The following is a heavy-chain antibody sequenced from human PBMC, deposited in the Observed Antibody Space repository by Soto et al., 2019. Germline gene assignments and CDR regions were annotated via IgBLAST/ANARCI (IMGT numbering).Heavy chain of an antibody. D-gene: IGHD1-26*01. CDR2: ISSSSSTI. V-gene: IGHV3-48*01. CDR1: GFTLSSYS. Sequence: PGGSLRLSCAASGFTLSSYSMNWVRQAPGKGLERVSYISSSSSTIYYADSVKGRFTISRDNSKNTLYLQMNSLRAEDTAVYYCARARVGAHAFDIWGQGTMVTVSS. CDR3: ARARVGAHAFDI. J-gene: IGHJ3*02.